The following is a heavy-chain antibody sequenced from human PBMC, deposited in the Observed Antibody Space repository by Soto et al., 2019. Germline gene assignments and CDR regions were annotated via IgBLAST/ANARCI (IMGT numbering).Heavy chain of an antibody. CDR2: ISYDGSNK. CDR1: GFTFSSYA. Sequence: QVQLVESGGGVVQPGRSLRLSCAASGFTFSSYAMHWVRQAPGKGLEWVAVISYDGSNKYYADSVKGRFTISRDNSKNTMYLQMNSLRAEDTAVYYCARDRGLKGLDYWGQGTLVTVSS. CDR3: ARDRGLKGLDY. V-gene: IGHV3-30-3*01. J-gene: IGHJ4*02.